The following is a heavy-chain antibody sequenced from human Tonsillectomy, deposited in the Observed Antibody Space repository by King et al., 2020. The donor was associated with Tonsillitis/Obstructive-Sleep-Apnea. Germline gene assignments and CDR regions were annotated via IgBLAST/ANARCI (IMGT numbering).Heavy chain of an antibody. V-gene: IGHV4-34*01. CDR3: ARDYTSSPYYYYYMDV. Sequence: VQLQQWGAGLLKPSGTLSLTCAVYGGSFSGYYWSWIRQPPGKGLEWIGEINHSGSTNYNPSLKSRVTISVDTSTNHFSLYLSSVTAADTAVYYCARDYTSSPYYYYYMDVWGKGTTVTVSS. J-gene: IGHJ6*03. D-gene: IGHD6-6*01. CDR2: INHSGST. CDR1: GGSFSGYY.